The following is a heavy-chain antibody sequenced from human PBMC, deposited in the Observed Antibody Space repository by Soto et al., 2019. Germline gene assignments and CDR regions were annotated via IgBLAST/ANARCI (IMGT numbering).Heavy chain of an antibody. V-gene: IGHV4-59*01. CDR3: ARGSHYDFWGGPRSGMDV. Sequence: SETLSLTCTVSGGSISSYYWSWIRQPPGKGLEWIGYIYYSGSTNYNPSLKSRVTISVDTSKNQFSLKLSSVTAADTAVYYCARGSHYDFWGGPRSGMDVWGQGTTVTVSS. J-gene: IGHJ6*02. D-gene: IGHD3-3*01. CDR2: IYYSGST. CDR1: GGSISSYY.